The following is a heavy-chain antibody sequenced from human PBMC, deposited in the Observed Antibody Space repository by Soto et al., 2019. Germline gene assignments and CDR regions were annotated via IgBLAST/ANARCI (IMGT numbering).Heavy chain of an antibody. V-gene: IGHV1-18*01. CDR2: IRGYTGDA. J-gene: IGHJ4*02. CDR3: SRSTRKGRGWEFFEY. Sequence: QVQLVQSGAEVKKPGASVKVSCETSGYTFTNYGISWVRQAPGQGLEWVGWIRGYTGDATSAQKLQDRVTMTTDRSTRTGYSEQSILRAVASALYYSSRSTRKGRGWEFFEYWGQGTLVTVSS. CDR1: GYTFTNYG. D-gene: IGHD6-19*01.